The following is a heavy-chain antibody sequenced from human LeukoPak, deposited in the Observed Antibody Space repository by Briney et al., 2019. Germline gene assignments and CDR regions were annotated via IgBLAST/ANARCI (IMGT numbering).Heavy chain of an antibody. V-gene: IGHV1-2*06. CDR3: ARGHSSGHDAFDI. CDR2: INPNSGGT. J-gene: IGHJ3*02. CDR1: GYTFTGYY. Sequence: ASVKVSCKASGYTFTGYYMHWVRQAPGQGLEWMGRINPNSGGTNYAQKFQGRVTMTRDTSISTAYMELSRLRSDDTAVYYCARGHSSGHDAFDIWSQGTMVTVSS. D-gene: IGHD6-19*01.